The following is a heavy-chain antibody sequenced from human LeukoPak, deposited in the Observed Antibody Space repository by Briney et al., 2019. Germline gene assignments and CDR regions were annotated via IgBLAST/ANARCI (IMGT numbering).Heavy chain of an antibody. Sequence: PSETLSLTCTVSGVSINNYYWSWLRQPAGKGLEWIGRIYTRGSTNYNPSLKSRVTMSVDTSKNQFSLKLSSVTAADTAVYYCARGRYCSADICSGGDAFGIWGQGTMVSVSS. V-gene: IGHV4-4*07. CDR1: GVSINNYY. D-gene: IGHD2-15*01. J-gene: IGHJ3*02. CDR3: ARGRYCSADICSGGDAFGI. CDR2: IYTRGST.